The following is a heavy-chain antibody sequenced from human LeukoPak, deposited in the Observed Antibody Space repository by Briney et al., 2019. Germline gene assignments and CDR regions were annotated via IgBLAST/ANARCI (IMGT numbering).Heavy chain of an antibody. CDR2: ISSSSSYI. CDR3: ARDSDESGDSSGYHPNDY. CDR1: GFTFSSYS. J-gene: IGHJ4*02. D-gene: IGHD3-22*01. V-gene: IGHV3-21*01. Sequence: GGSLRLSCAASGFTFSSYSMNWVRQAPGKGLEWVSSISSSSSYIYYADSVKGRFTISRDNAKNSLYLQMNSLRAEDTAVYYCARDSDESGDSSGYHPNDYWGQGTLVTVSS.